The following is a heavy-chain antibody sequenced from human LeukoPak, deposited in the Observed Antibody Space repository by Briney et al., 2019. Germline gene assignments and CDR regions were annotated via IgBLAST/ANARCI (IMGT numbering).Heavy chain of an antibody. V-gene: IGHV1-2*02. CDR1: GYTFTGYY. CDR2: INPNSGGT. J-gene: IGHJ6*03. D-gene: IGHD2-15*01. CDR3: ARRYGSGSHYYYYYYMDV. Sequence: ASVKVSCKASGYTFTGYYMHWVRQAPGQGLEWMGWINPNSGGTNYAQKFQGRVTMTRDTSISTAYMELSRLRSDDTAVYYCARRYGSGSHYYYYYYMDVWGKGTTVTVSS.